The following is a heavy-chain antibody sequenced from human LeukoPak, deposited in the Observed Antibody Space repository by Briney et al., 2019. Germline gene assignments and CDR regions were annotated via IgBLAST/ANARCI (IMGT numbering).Heavy chain of an antibody. CDR3: ARQKGAADDY. Sequence: GESLKISCKGSGYSFTSYWIGWVRQMPGKGLEWMGIIHPGDSHTRYSPSFQGQVTFSADKSINTAFLQWDSLKASDTAMYYCARQKGAADDYWGQGTLVTVSS. D-gene: IGHD6-13*01. J-gene: IGHJ4*02. CDR2: IHPGDSHT. V-gene: IGHV5-51*01. CDR1: GYSFTSYW.